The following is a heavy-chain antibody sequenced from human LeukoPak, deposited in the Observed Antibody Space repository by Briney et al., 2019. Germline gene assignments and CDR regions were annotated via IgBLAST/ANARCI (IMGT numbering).Heavy chain of an antibody. CDR3: AKDRSLGVTAAINY. V-gene: IGHV3-23*01. CDR2: ISDSDDST. Sequence: GGSLRLSCAASGFTFSSYAMSWVRQAPGKGLEWVSTISDSDDSTYYADSVKGRFTISRDNSKNTLYLQMNSLRAEDTAVYYCAKDRSLGVTAAINYWGQGTPVTVSS. D-gene: IGHD2-2*02. J-gene: IGHJ4*02. CDR1: GFTFSSYA.